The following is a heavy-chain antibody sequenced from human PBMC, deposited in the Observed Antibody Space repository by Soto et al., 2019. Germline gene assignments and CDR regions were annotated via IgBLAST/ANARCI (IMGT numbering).Heavy chain of an antibody. CDR2: ISSSSSYI. CDR1: GFTISSYS. D-gene: IGHD2-2*01. CDR3: ARDLVVPAAMN. V-gene: IGHV3-21*01. Sequence: GGALRLSCAASGFTISSYSMNWGRQAPGKGLEWVSSISSSSSYIYYADSVKGRFTISRDNAKNSLYLQMNSLRAEDTAVYYCARDLVVPAAMNWGQGTMVTVSS. J-gene: IGHJ4*02.